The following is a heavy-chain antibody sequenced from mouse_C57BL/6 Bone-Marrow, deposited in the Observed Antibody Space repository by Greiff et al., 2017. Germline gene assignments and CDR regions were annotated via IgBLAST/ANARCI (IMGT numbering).Heavy chain of an antibody. Sequence: QVQLQQPGAELVKPGASVKLSCKASGYTFTSYWMQWVKPRPGQGLEWIGEIDPSDSYTNYNQKFKGKATLTVDTSSSTAYMQLSSLTSEDSAVYYCARSTGTSYYFDYWGQGTTLTVSS. J-gene: IGHJ2*01. D-gene: IGHD4-1*01. V-gene: IGHV1-50*01. CDR1: GYTFTSYW. CDR2: IDPSDSYT. CDR3: ARSTGTSYYFDY.